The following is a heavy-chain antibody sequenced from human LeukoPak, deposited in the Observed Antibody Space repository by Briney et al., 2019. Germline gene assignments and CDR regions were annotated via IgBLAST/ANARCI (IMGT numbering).Heavy chain of an antibody. D-gene: IGHD3-22*01. J-gene: IGHJ5*02. CDR2: ISSSGSTI. Sequence: GGSLRLSCAASGFTFSDYYMSWIRQAPGKGLERVSYISSSGSTIYYADSVKGRFTISRGNAKNSLYLQMNSLRAEDTAVYYCARDGGIKYYYDSSGYISAWGQGTLVTVSS. CDR1: GFTFSDYY. CDR3: ARDGGIKYYYDSSGYISA. V-gene: IGHV3-11*04.